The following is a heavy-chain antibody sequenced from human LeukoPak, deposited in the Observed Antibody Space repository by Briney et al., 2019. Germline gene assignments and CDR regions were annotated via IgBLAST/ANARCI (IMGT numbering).Heavy chain of an antibody. V-gene: IGHV4-39*01. D-gene: IGHD3-22*01. J-gene: IGHJ4*02. CDR3: ARHLFGSGYYPDY. CDR2: IYYSGNT. CDR1: GDSISTSNSY. Sequence: SETLSLTCTVSGDSISTSNSYWGWIRQPPGKGLEWIGSIYYSGNTYYNASLKSRVTISVDTSKKLFSLKLSSVTAADTAVYYCARHLFGSGYYPDYWGQGTLVTVSS.